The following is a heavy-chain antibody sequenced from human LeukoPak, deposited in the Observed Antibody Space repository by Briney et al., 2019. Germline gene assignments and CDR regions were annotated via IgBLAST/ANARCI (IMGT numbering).Heavy chain of an antibody. V-gene: IGHV1-69*06. CDR3: ARAADGSAWYGNWFDP. J-gene: IGHJ5*02. D-gene: IGHD6-19*01. CDR1: GDTFSSYG. Sequence: GASVKVSCKASGDTFSSYGISWVRQAPGQGLEWMGGIIPIFGTANYAQKFQGRVTITADKSTSTAYMELSSLRSEDTAVFYCARAADGSAWYGNWFDPWGQGTLVTVSS. CDR2: IIPIFGTA.